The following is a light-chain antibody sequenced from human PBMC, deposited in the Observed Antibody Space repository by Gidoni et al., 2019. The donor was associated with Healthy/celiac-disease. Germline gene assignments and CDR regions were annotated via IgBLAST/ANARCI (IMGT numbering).Light chain of an antibody. CDR3: QKYNSAPRT. V-gene: IGKV1-27*01. CDR1: QGISNY. J-gene: IGKJ1*01. Sequence: DLQMTQSPSSLSASVGDRVTITCRASQGISNYLAWYQQKPGKVPKLLIYAASTLQSGVPSRFSGSGSGTDFTLTISSLQPEDVATYYCQKYNSAPRTFXXXTKVEIK. CDR2: AAS.